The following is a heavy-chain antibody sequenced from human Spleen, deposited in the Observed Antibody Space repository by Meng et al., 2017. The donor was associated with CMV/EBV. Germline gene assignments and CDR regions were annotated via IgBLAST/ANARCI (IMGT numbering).Heavy chain of an antibody. V-gene: IGHV3-48*04. CDR2: ISSSGSTI. CDR1: DFTVGSHY. CDR3: ARDGSRHEYEFVS. J-gene: IGHJ4*02. Sequence: GESLKISCAASDFTVGSHYMTWVRQASGKGLEWVSYISSSGSTIYYADSVKGRFTISRDNAKNSLYLQMNSLRAEDTAVYYCARDGSRHEYEFVSWGQGTLVTVSS. D-gene: IGHD3-10*01.